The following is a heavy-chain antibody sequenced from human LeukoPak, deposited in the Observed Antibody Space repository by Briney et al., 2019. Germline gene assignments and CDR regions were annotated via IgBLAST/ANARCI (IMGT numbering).Heavy chain of an antibody. J-gene: IGHJ3*02. CDR2: IIPIFGTA. Sequence: SVKVSCKASGGTFSSYAISWVRQAPGQGLEWMGGIIPIFGTANYAQKFQGRVTITADGSTSTAYMELSSLRSEDTAVYYCARSGVVPAAIIAVGAFDIWGQGTMVTVSS. CDR3: ARSGVVPAAIIAVGAFDI. D-gene: IGHD2-2*01. CDR1: GGTFSSYA. V-gene: IGHV1-69*01.